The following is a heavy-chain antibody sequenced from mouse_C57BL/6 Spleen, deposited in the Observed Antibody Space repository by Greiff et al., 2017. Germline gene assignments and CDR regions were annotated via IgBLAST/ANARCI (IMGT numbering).Heavy chain of an antibody. CDR3: AGSRVPLYWYFDV. CDR1: GYTFTSYW. D-gene: IGHD1-1*01. CDR2: IDPNSGGT. V-gene: IGHV1-72*01. J-gene: IGHJ1*03. Sequence: VQLQQPGAELVKPGASVKLSCKASGYTFTSYWMHWVKQRPGRGLEWIGRIDPNSGGTKYNEKFQSKATLTVDKPSSTAYMQLSSLTSEDSAVYYCAGSRVPLYWYFDVWGTGTTGTVSS.